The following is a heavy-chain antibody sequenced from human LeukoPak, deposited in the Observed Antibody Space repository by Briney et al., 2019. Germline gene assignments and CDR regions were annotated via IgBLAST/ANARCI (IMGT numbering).Heavy chain of an antibody. J-gene: IGHJ4*02. Sequence: ASVKVSCKASGYTFTGYYMHWVRQAPGQGLEWMGWINPNSGGTNYAQKFQGRVTMTRDTSISTAYMELSSLRSEDTAVYYCARDQPLYGSGPKIDYWGQGTLVTVSS. V-gene: IGHV1-2*02. CDR1: GYTFTGYY. CDR2: INPNSGGT. D-gene: IGHD3-10*01. CDR3: ARDQPLYGSGPKIDY.